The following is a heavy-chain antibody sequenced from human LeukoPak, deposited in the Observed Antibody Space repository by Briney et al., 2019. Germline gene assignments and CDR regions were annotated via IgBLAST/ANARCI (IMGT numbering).Heavy chain of an antibody. V-gene: IGHV3-74*01. CDR2: INSDGSST. Sequence: GGSLRLSCAASGFTFSSYWMHWVRQAPGKGLVWVSRINSDGSSTSYADSVRGRFTISRDNTKNTLYLQMNSLRAEDTAVYYCASSQDGYYDYWGQGTLVTVSS. D-gene: IGHD5-24*01. CDR3: ASSQDGYYDY. J-gene: IGHJ4*02. CDR1: GFTFSSYW.